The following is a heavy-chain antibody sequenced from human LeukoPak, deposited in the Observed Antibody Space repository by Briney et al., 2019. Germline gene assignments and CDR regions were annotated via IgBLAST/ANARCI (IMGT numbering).Heavy chain of an antibody. V-gene: IGHV4-39*02. J-gene: IGHJ4*02. CDR3: ARSSGTGTFSY. CDR1: GDSVSRSTYY. D-gene: IGHD6-25*01. CDR2: VYYGRSP. Sequence: PSETLSLTCTVSGDSVSRSTYYWAWIRQPPGKGLEWIGSVYYGRSPYFNPSLESRATISVDTSKNHFSLKMSSVTAADTAVYYCARSSGTGTFSYWGQGTLVTVSS.